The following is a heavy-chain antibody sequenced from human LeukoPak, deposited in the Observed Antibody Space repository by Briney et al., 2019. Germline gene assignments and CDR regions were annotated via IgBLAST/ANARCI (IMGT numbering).Heavy chain of an antibody. D-gene: IGHD2-15*01. CDR3: AREEPYCSGGSCYYYFDY. Sequence: SVKVSCKASGGTFSSYAISWVRQAPGQGLEWMGRIIPILGIANYAQKFQGRVTITADKSTSTAYMELSSLRSEDTAVYYCAREEPYCSGGSCYYYFDYWGQGTLVTISS. V-gene: IGHV1-69*04. J-gene: IGHJ4*02. CDR2: IIPILGIA. CDR1: GGTFSSYA.